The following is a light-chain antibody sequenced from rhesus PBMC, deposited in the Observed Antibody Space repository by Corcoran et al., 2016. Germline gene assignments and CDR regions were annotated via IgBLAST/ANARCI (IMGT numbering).Light chain of an antibody. CDR3: LQYSSSPHI. CDR2: KAS. Sequence: DIQMTQSPSSLSASVGDTVTITCRASQSISSWLDWYQQKPGKAPKLLIYKASSLQFGVPSRFSGIGSGTDFTLTISSLQPEDFATYYCLQYSSSPHIFGQGTKVEIK. CDR1: QSISSW. V-gene: IGKV1-22*01. J-gene: IGKJ2*01.